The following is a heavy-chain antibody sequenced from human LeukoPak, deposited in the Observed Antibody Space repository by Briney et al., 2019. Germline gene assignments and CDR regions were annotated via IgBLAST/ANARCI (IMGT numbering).Heavy chain of an antibody. J-gene: IGHJ5*02. Sequence: ASVKVPCKASGYTFTSYGISWVRQAPGQGLEWMGWISAYNGNTNYAQKLQGRVTMTTDTSTSTAYMELRSLRSDDTAVYYCARGHYYDRRLHWFDPWGQGTLVTVSS. CDR2: ISAYNGNT. V-gene: IGHV1-18*01. D-gene: IGHD3-22*01. CDR1: GYTFTSYG. CDR3: ARGHYYDRRLHWFDP.